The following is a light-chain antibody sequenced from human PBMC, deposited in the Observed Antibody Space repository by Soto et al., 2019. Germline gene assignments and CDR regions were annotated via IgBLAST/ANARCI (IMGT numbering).Light chain of an antibody. Sequence: QPVLTQSPSASASLGASVKLTGTLSSGHSSYAIAWHQQQPEKGPRYLMKLNSDGSHSKGDGIPDRFSGSSSGAERYLTISSLQSEDEADYYCQTWGTGIWVFGGGTKLTVL. J-gene: IGLJ3*02. CDR2: LNSDGSH. CDR1: SGHSSYA. V-gene: IGLV4-69*01. CDR3: QTWGTGIWV.